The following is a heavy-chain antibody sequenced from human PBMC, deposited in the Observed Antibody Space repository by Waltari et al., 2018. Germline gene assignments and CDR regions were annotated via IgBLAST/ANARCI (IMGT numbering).Heavy chain of an antibody. J-gene: IGHJ6*02. Sequence: VQLLESGGGLVQPGGSLRLSCAASGFTFGTYAMSWVRQGPGRGLAWVSAMSGIGHATDYADSLKCRFTSSRDNPTNTLYLHMNNLRAGDTAIYYCAKGGWGSWSHYPYYYDMDVWGQGTTVTVSS. CDR1: GFTFGTYA. CDR3: AKGGWGSWSHYPYYYDMDV. CDR2: MSGIGHAT. D-gene: IGHD6-13*01. V-gene: IGHV3-23*01.